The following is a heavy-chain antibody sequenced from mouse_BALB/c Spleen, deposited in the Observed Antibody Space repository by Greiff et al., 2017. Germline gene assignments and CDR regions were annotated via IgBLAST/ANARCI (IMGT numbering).Heavy chain of an antibody. CDR2: IWSGGST. Sequence: VQLQQSGPGLVQPSQSLSITCTVSGFSLTSYGVHWVRQSPGKGLEWLGVIWSGGSTDYNAAFISRLSISKDNSKSQVFFKMNSLQANDTAIYCCARYGYYGVYAMDYWGQGTSVTVSS. J-gene: IGHJ4*01. CDR1: GFSLTSYG. CDR3: ARYGYYGVYAMDY. V-gene: IGHV2-2*02. D-gene: IGHD2-3*01.